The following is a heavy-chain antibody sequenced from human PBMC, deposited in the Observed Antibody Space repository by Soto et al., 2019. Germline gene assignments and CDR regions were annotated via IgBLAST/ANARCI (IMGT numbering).Heavy chain of an antibody. Sequence: PGGSLRLSCVASGFIFSGYWMGWIRHSPGRGLEWVASIKEDGSEKYYVASVKGRFTVSRDNAKNSLYLQMTSLRAEDTAVYYCAKDPRYSNRWSRHDTFDVWGQGTMVTVSS. D-gene: IGHD6-13*01. V-gene: IGHV3-7*03. CDR2: IKEDGSEK. CDR1: GFIFSGYW. CDR3: AKDPRYSNRWSRHDTFDV. J-gene: IGHJ3*01.